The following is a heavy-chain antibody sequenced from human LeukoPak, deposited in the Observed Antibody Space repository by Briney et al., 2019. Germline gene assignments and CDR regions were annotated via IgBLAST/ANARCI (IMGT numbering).Heavy chain of an antibody. CDR2: ISYDGSNK. D-gene: IGHD3-16*02. V-gene: IGHV3-30*18. J-gene: IGHJ5*02. CDR3: AKDTAVRYRLIHWFDP. CDR1: GFTFSSYG. Sequence: PGGSLRLSCAASGFTFSSYGMHWVRQAPGKGLEWVAVISYDGSNKYYADSVKGRFTISRDNSKNTLYLQMNSLRAEDPAEYYCAKDTAVRYRLIHWFDPWGQGTLVTVSS.